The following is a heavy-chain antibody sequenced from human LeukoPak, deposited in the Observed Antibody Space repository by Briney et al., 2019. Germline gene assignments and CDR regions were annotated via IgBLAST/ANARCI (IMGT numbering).Heavy chain of an antibody. Sequence: GGSLRLSCAASGFSFRDYWMSWVRQAPGKGLEWVADMSPDGSDKTYVDSVKGRLTISRDNAKQSLYLQMNSLRAEDTAVYYCAKDPNYYDSSGGAFDIWGQGTMVTVSS. CDR2: MSPDGSDK. CDR1: GFSFRDYW. V-gene: IGHV3-7*03. J-gene: IGHJ3*02. D-gene: IGHD3-22*01. CDR3: AKDPNYYDSSGGAFDI.